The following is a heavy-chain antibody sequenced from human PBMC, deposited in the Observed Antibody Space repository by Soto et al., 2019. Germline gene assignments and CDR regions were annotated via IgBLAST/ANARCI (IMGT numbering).Heavy chain of an antibody. CDR3: ARAFSPSDNDGYPVFDY. Sequence: QVQLQESGTRLVKPSETLSLTCTVSNGSISQYYWNWIRQSPGKGLEWIGYLYYTGASTYNPSLKCRVTKSLDNSKCQFSLNLSSLTAAHTAIYCCARAFSPSDNDGYPVFDYWGPGTLFLVSS. D-gene: IGHD1-1*01. CDR2: LYYTGAS. J-gene: IGHJ4*02. CDR1: NGSISQYY. V-gene: IGHV4-59*01.